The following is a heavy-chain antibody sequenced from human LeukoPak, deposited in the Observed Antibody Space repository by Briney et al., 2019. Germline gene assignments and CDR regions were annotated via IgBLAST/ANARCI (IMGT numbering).Heavy chain of an antibody. CDR1: GLTFRSYW. J-gene: IGHJ4*02. CDR3: ARGTYYYEF. V-gene: IGHV3-7*04. CDR2: IKQDGSEK. Sequence: GGSLRLSCADSGLTFRSYWMSWVRQAPGKGLEWVANIKQDGSEKYYVDSVKGRFTISRDNAKNSLYLQLNSLRAEDTAVYYCARGTYYYEFWGQGTLVTVSS. D-gene: IGHD3-16*01.